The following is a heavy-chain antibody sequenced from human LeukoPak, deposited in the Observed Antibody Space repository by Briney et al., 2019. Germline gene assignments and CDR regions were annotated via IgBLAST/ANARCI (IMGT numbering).Heavy chain of an antibody. CDR2: ISGSGGST. CDR3: AKAPGWLADY. V-gene: IGHV3-23*01. CDR1: GFTFSSHA. Sequence: GGSLRLSCAASGFTFSSHAMSWVRQAPGKGLEWVSSISGSGGSTYHADSVKGRFSISRDNSKNTLHLQMNSLRAEDTAVYYCAKAPGWLADYWGQGTLVTVSS. D-gene: IGHD5-12*01. J-gene: IGHJ4*02.